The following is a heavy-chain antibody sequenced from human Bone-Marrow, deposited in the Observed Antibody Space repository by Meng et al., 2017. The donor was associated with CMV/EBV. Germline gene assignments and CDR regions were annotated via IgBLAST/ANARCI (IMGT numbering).Heavy chain of an antibody. CDR2: ISSSSSYI. Sequence: GESLKISCAASGFTFSSYSMNWVRQAPGKGLEWVSSISSSSSYIYYADSVKGRFTISRDNAKNSLYLQMNSLRAEDTAVYYCAKGEGFDIWGKGTRVTVSS. V-gene: IGHV3-21*01. CDR3: AKGEGFDI. D-gene: IGHD1-26*01. J-gene: IGHJ3*02. CDR1: GFTFSSYS.